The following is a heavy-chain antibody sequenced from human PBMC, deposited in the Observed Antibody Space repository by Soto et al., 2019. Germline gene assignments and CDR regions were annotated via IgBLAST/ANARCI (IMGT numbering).Heavy chain of an antibody. CDR1: GGTFSSYT. CDR3: ARGRSSSWPNYDN. D-gene: IGHD6-13*01. V-gene: IGHV1-69*02. Sequence: SVKDSCKASGGTFSSYTISWVRQAPGQGLEWMGRIIPILGIANYAQKFQGRVTITADKSTSTAYMELSSLRSEDTAVYYCARGRSSSWPNYDNWGQGTLVTVSS. J-gene: IGHJ4*02. CDR2: IIPILGIA.